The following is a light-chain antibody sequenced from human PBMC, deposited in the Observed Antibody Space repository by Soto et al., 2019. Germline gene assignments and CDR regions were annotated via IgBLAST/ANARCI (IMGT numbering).Light chain of an antibody. V-gene: IGKV3-11*01. Sequence: EIVLTQSPATLSLSPGERATLSCRASQSVSSYLSWYQQKPVQAPRLLIYDASNSATGIPARFSGSGSGTEFTLTISSLEPEDFAVYYCQQRRNWPLITFGQGTRLEIK. CDR1: QSVSSY. CDR3: QQRRNWPLIT. J-gene: IGKJ5*01. CDR2: DAS.